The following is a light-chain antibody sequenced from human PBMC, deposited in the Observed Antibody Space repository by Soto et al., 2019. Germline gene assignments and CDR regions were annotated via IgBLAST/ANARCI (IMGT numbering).Light chain of an antibody. CDR3: QQYIDSPRT. CDR1: QTVNRNY. CDR2: GVS. V-gene: IGKV3-20*01. J-gene: IGKJ1*01. Sequence: IVLTQSPGPLALSLGDGATLSCRASQTVNRNYLAWYHQKPGQPPRLLIYGVSNRATGVPDRFSGGGSGTEFTLTIVRLEPDDFGTYYCQQYIDSPRTFGQGTRVEVK.